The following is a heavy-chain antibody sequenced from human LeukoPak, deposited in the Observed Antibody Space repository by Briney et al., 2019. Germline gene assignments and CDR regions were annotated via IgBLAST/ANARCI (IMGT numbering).Heavy chain of an antibody. CDR3: ARGVDNSYGYVF. J-gene: IGHJ4*02. Sequence: PGGSLRLSCAVSGFTFSSSWMHWVRQAPGKGLVWVSRINGDGTTTNYADSAKGRFTISRDNAKNTLYLQMNSLRAEDTAVYYCARGVDNSYGYVFWGQGTLVTVSS. CDR2: INGDGTTT. V-gene: IGHV3-74*01. D-gene: IGHD5-18*01. CDR1: GFTFSSSW.